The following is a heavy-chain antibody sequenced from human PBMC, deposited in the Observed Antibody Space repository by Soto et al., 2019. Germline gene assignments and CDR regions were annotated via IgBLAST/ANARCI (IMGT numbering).Heavy chain of an antibody. D-gene: IGHD6-13*01. V-gene: IGHV3-33*01. Sequence: QVQLVESGGGVVQPGRSLRLSCAASGFTFSSYGMHWVRQAPGKGLEWVAVIWYDGSNKYYADSVKGRFTISRDNSKNALYMQLNSLRAEYTAVYYGERDGMGIAAAALGYYDYYGMDVWGQGPTVTVS. CDR3: ERDGMGIAAAALGYYDYYGMDV. CDR2: IWYDGSNK. CDR1: GFTFSSYG. J-gene: IGHJ6*02.